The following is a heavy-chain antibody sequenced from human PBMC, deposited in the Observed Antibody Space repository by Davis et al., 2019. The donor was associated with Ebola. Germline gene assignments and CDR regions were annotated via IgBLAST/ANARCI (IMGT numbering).Heavy chain of an antibody. J-gene: IGHJ4*02. CDR1: GYTFTRYG. CDR3: SGDIGMVQGAYFDY. D-gene: IGHD3-10*01. V-gene: IGHV1-18*01. CDR2: ISAYNGNT. Sequence: AASVKTSCKASGYTFTRYGIVWVRQAPGQGLEWMGWISAYNGNTNHAQKLQGRVTMTTDTSTSTGYMELRSLRSDDTAVYYCSGDIGMVQGAYFDYWGQGTLVTVSS.